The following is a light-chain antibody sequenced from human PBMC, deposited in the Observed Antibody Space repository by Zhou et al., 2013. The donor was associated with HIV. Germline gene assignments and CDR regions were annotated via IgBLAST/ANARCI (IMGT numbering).Light chain of an antibody. V-gene: IGKV1-33*01. CDR2: DAS. Sequence: DIQMTQSPSSLSASVGDRVTIACQASQHISNYLNWYQQKPGKPPKLLIYDASNLETGVPSRISGSGSGTDFTFTISSLQPEDVGTYYCQXYHHLPFTFGPGTKVDIK. J-gene: IGKJ3*01. CDR1: QHISNY. CDR3: QXYHHLPFT.